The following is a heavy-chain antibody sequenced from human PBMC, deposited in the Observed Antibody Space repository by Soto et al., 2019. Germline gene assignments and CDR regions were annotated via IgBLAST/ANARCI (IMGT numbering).Heavy chain of an antibody. CDR1: GLTFGSRA. D-gene: IGHD3-10*01. CDR2: ITDNGGDA. CDR3: ARGSTESYPGSRIFDF. Sequence: GGSLRLSCVPSGLTFGSRAMSWVRQAPGEGLQWVATITDNGGDAKYADSVRGRFVISRDNSKKTLYLQMTSLTAEDSAMYFCARGSTESYPGSRIFDFWGRGTLVTVSS. J-gene: IGHJ4*02. V-gene: IGHV3-23*01.